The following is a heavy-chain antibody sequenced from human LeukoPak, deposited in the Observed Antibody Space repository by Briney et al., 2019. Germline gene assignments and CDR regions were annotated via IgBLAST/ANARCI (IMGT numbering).Heavy chain of an antibody. CDR3: TRGLPTDKIDY. CDR1: GGSISSYY. CDR2: IYSSGST. D-gene: IGHD4-17*01. V-gene: IGHV4-59*08. J-gene: IGHJ4*02. Sequence: KSSETLSLTCTVSGGSISSYYWSWIRQPPGKGLEWIGYIYSSGSTNYNPSLKSRVTISVDTSKNQFSLNVYSVTAADTAVYYCTRGLPTDKIDYWGQGTLVTVSS.